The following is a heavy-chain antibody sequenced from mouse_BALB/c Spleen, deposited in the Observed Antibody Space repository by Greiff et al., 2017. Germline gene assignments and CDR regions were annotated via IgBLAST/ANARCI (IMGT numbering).Heavy chain of an antibody. Sequence: VQLQQSGPGLVQPSQSLSISCTASGFSLTRYGVHWVRQTPGKGLEWLGVIWSGRSTDYNAAFISRLSISKDNSKSHVFLKMNRLQADDTAICYCARNWGGKYEIGCAYGGKGTLVTVSA. CDR1: GFSLTRYG. CDR2: IWSGRST. D-gene: IGHD2-14*01. J-gene: IGHJ3*01. V-gene: IGHV2-2*01. CDR3: ARNWGGKYEIGCAY.